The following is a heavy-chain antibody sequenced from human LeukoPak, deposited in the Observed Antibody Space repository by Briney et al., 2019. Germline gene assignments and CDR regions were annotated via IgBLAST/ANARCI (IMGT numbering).Heavy chain of an antibody. CDR2: IHYSGST. CDR1: GGSISSYY. V-gene: IGHV4-59*01. D-gene: IGHD3-3*01. CDR3: ARARVLRFLEWLPNWFDP. Sequence: PSETLSLTCTVSGGSISSYYWSWIRQPPGKGLEWIGYIHYSGSTNYNPSLKSRVTISVDTSKNQFSLKLSSVTAADTAVYYCARARVLRFLEWLPNWFDPWGQGTLVTVSS. J-gene: IGHJ5*02.